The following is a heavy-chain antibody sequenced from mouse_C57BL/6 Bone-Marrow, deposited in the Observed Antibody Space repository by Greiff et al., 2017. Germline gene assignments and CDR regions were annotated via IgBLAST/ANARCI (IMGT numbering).Heavy chain of an antibody. Sequence: VHVQQSGAELVRPGASVKLSCTASGFNIKDDYMHWVKQRPEQGLEWIGWIDPENGDTDYASKFQGKATLTADTSSNTAYLQLRSLTSQYTAVYYCATRSLYVDYWGQGTTLTVSS. D-gene: IGHD6-2*01. CDR1: GFNIKDDY. V-gene: IGHV14-4*01. J-gene: IGHJ2*01. CDR2: IDPENGDT. CDR3: ATRSLYVDY.